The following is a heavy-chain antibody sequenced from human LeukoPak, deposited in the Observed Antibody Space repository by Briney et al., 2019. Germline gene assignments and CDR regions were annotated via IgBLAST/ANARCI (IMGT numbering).Heavy chain of an antibody. CDR3: ARDGGYYYDSSGYYRD. Sequence: SETLSLTCTVSGGSISSYYWSWLRQPPGKGLEWIGYIYYSGSTNYNPSLKSRVTISVDTSKNQFSLKLSSVTAADTAVYYCARDGGYYYDSSGYYRDWSQGTLVTVSS. D-gene: IGHD3-22*01. V-gene: IGHV4-59*01. J-gene: IGHJ4*02. CDR1: GGSISSYY. CDR2: IYYSGST.